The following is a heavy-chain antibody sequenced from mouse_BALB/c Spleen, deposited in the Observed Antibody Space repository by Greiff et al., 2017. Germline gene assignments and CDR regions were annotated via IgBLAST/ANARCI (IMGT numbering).Heavy chain of an antibody. CDR1: GFTFSDYS. CDR3: ARGYDGPLYYAMDY. D-gene: IGHD2-3*01. J-gene: IGHJ4*01. Sequence: EVKLQESGGGLVKPGGSLKLSCAASGFTFSDYSMYWVRQTPEKRLEWVATISDGGSYTYYPDSVKGRFTISRDNAKNNLYLQLSSLKSEDTAMYYCARGYDGPLYYAMDYWGQGTSVTVSS. CDR2: ISDGGSYT. V-gene: IGHV5-4*02.